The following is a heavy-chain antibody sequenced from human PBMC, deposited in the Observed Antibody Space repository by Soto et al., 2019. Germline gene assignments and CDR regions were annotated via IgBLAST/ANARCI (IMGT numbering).Heavy chain of an antibody. CDR2: IIPIFGTA. V-gene: IGHV1-69*13. Sequence: GASVKVSCKASGGTFSSYAISWVRQAPGQGLEWMGGIIPIFGTANYAQKFQGRVTITAGESTSTAYMELSSLRSEDTAVYYCARTSGSYNWFDPWGQGTLVTVSS. D-gene: IGHD1-26*01. CDR3: ARTSGSYNWFDP. CDR1: GGTFSSYA. J-gene: IGHJ5*02.